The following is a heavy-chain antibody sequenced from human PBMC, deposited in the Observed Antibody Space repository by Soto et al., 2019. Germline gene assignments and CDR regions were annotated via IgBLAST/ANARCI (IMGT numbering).Heavy chain of an antibody. CDR3: ARARGSYYNFDY. CDR1: GGYISTYY. D-gene: IGHD3-10*01. CDR2: IYYSGST. J-gene: IGHJ4*02. Sequence: SSETLSLTCTVSGGYISTYYWRWIRQPPGKGLEWIGYIYYSGSTNYNPSLKSRVTISVDTSKNQFSLKLNSVTAADTALFYCARARGSYYNFDYWGQGTLVTVS. V-gene: IGHV4-59*01.